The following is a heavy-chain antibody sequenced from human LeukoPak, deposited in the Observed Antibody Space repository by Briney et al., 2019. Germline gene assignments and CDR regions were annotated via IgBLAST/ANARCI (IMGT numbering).Heavy chain of an antibody. CDR1: GFTLSSYW. CDR3: ARGGNLGLFY. J-gene: IGHJ4*02. CDR2: LNGAGSIT. Sequence: GGSLRLSCAASGFTLSSYWMHWVRQAPGKGLMWVSHLNGAGSITNYADSVKGRFTISRDIGKNTLYLQMNSLRAEDTAVYYCARGGNLGLFYWGQGILVTVSS. V-gene: IGHV3-74*01. D-gene: IGHD7-27*01.